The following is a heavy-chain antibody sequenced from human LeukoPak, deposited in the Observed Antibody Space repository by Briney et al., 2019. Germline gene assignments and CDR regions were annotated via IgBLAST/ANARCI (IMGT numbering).Heavy chain of an antibody. D-gene: IGHD3-3*01. V-gene: IGHV3-23*01. CDR1: GFTFSSYA. CDR3: AKGDFWSGYYRSVGFDY. J-gene: IGHJ4*02. CDR2: ISGSGGST. Sequence: PGGSLRLSCAASGFTFSSYAMSWVRQAPGKGLEWVSAISGSGGSTYYADSVKGRFTISRDNSRNTLYLQMNSLRAEDTAVYYCAKGDFWSGYYRSVGFDYWGQGTLVTVSS.